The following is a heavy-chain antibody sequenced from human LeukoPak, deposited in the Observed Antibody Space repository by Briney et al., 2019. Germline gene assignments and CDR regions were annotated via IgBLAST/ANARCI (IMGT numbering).Heavy chain of an antibody. Sequence: SETLSLTCTVSGGSISSYYWSWIRQPAGKGLEWIGRIYTSGSTNYNPSLKSRVTMSVDTSKNQFSLKLSSVTAADTAVYYCARGGYYDFWSGYYTHDYFDYWGQGTLVTVSS. V-gene: IGHV4-4*07. D-gene: IGHD3-3*01. CDR2: IYTSGST. J-gene: IGHJ4*02. CDR3: ARGGYYDFWSGYYTHDYFDY. CDR1: GGSISSYY.